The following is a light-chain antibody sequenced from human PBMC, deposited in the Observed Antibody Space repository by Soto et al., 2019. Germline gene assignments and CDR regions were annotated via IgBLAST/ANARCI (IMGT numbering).Light chain of an antibody. CDR2: EVI. J-gene: IGLJ3*02. Sequence: QSALTQPASVSGSPGQSITISCTGTSSDVGNYNYVSWYRQHPGKAPKLMIYEVISRPSGVSNRFSGSKSGNTASLTISGLQTEDEADYYCSSFTTSSTWVFGGGTKLTVL. CDR1: SSDVGNYNY. CDR3: SSFTTSSTWV. V-gene: IGLV2-14*01.